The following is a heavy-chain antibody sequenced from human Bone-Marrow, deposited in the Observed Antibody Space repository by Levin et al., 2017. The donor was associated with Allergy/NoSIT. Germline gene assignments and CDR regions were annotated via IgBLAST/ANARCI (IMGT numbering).Heavy chain of an antibody. J-gene: IGHJ3*02. CDR3: ARDLPTTGAFDI. CDR2: IKTDESDT. D-gene: IGHD4-17*01. Sequence: SCAASGFTFSNYWMHWVRQVPGKGLVWVSRIKTDESDTSYANSVKGRFTISRDNAKNTLYLQMNNLRAEDTAVYYCARDLPTTGAFDIWGQGTMVTVSS. V-gene: IGHV3-74*01. CDR1: GFTFSNYW.